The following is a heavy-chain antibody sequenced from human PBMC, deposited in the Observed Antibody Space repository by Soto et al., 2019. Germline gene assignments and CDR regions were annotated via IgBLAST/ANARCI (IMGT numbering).Heavy chain of an antibody. V-gene: IGHV4-59*08. J-gene: IGHJ6*03. D-gene: IGHD3-10*01. CDR1: GCSISSYY. Sequence: PSETLSLTCTFSGCSISSYYWSWIRQPPGKGLEWIGYIYYSGSTNYNPSLKSRVTISVDTSKNQFSLKLSSVTAADTAVYYCARRGYGSGNQGNYYYYYMDVWGKGTTVTVSS. CDR2: IYYSGST. CDR3: ARRGYGSGNQGNYYYYYMDV.